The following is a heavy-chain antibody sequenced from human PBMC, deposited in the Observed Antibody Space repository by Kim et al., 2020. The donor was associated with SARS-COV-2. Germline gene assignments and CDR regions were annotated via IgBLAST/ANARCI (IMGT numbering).Heavy chain of an antibody. J-gene: IGHJ3*02. CDR2: IIPILGIA. Sequence: SVKVSCKASVCTFSSYAISWVRQAPGQGLEWMGRIIPILGIANYAQKFQGRVTITADKSTSTAYMELSSLRSEDTAVYYCARDRIVGASAFDIWGQGTMVTVSS. D-gene: IGHD1-26*01. V-gene: IGHV1-69*04. CDR1: VCTFSSYA. CDR3: ARDRIVGASAFDI.